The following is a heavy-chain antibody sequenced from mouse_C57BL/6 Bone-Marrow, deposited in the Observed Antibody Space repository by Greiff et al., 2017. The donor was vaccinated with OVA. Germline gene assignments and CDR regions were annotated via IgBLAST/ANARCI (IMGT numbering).Heavy chain of an antibody. CDR3: ARTGGSSAYAMDY. D-gene: IGHD1-1*01. J-gene: IGHJ4*01. V-gene: IGHV1-50*01. CDR2: IDPSDSYT. Sequence: QVQLQQPGAELVKPGASVKLSCKASGYTFTSYWMQWVKQRPGQGLEWIGEIDPSDSYTNYNQKFKGKATLTVDTSSSTAYMQLSSLTTEDAAVYYCARTGGSSAYAMDYWGQGTSVTVSS. CDR1: GYTFTSYW.